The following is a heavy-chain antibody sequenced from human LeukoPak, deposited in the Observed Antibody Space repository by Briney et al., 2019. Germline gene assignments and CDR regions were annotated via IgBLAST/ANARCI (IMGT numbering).Heavy chain of an antibody. CDR3: ARDKRYCSSTSCYYLDY. V-gene: IGHV1-69*13. D-gene: IGHD2-2*01. Sequence: SVTVSCTASGGTFSSYAISWVRQAPGQGLEWMGGIIPIFGTANYAQKFQGRVTITADESTSTAYMELSSLRSEDTAVYYCARDKRYCSSTSCYYLDYWGQGTLVTVSS. J-gene: IGHJ4*02. CDR1: GGTFSSYA. CDR2: IIPIFGTA.